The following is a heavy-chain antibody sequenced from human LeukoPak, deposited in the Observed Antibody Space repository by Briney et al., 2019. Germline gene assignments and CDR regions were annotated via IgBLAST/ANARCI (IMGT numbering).Heavy chain of an antibody. CDR3: AKGFSGMVATLLNY. V-gene: IGHV3-9*01. D-gene: IGHD5-12*01. Sequence: GGSLTLSCAVSGWTFDDYYMHWVRQPPGKGLEWVGGIRWNSGSIGSADSVKGRFTISRDSATNSLYLRMKRLRAEDTALYYCAKGFSGMVATLLNYWGQGTLVTVSS. CDR2: IRWNSGSI. J-gene: IGHJ4*02. CDR1: GWTFDDYY.